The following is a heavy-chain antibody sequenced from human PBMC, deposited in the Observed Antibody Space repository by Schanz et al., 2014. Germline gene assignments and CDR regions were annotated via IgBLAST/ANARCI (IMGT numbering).Heavy chain of an antibody. V-gene: IGHV7-4-1*01. CDR3: ARAISSGYASGSYHFDS. CDR2: ITPNNGHP. Sequence: QVQLVQSGSEMKKPGASVKVSCRTSGYTFTNHALNWVRQAPGQGLEWMGWITPNNGHPTYAQGFTGRFVFSLDTSVTTAYLQIHSLKADDTAVYYCARAISSGYASGSYHFDSWGQGTLVTVSS. J-gene: IGHJ4*02. D-gene: IGHD6-19*01. CDR1: GYTFTNHA.